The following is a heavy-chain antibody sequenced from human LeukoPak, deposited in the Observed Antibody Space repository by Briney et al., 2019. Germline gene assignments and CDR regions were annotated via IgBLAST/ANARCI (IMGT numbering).Heavy chain of an antibody. J-gene: IGHJ4*02. CDR3: ARSYKVEYSSSWYAPAYFDY. CDR1: GGSFSGYY. D-gene: IGHD6-13*01. V-gene: IGHV4-34*01. CDR2: INHSGST. Sequence: SETLSLTCAVYGGSFSGYYWSWIRQPPGKGLEWIGEINHSGSTNYNPSLKSRVTISVDTSKNQFSLKLSSVTAADTAVYYCARSYKVEYSSSWYAPAYFDYWGQGTLVTVSS.